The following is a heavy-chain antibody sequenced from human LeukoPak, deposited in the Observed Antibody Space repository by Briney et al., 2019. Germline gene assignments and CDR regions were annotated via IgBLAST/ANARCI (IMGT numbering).Heavy chain of an antibody. CDR1: GGSFSGYY. CDR2: INHSGNT. J-gene: IGHJ4*02. Sequence: KASETLSLTCAVYGGSFSGYYWSWIRQPPGKGLEWIGEINHSGNTNYNPSLKSRVTISVDTSKNQFSLKLSSVTAADTAVYYCARESRPRFRGYYFDYWGQGTLVTVSS. CDR3: ARESRPRFRGYYFDY. D-gene: IGHD3-10*01. V-gene: IGHV4-34*01.